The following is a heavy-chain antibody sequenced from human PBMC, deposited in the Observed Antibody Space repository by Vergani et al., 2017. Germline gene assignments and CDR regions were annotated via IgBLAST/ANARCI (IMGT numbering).Heavy chain of an antibody. Sequence: QLVQSGPEVKKPGTSVKVSCKASGYTFTGYYMHWVRQAPGQGLEWMGWINPNSGGTNYAQKFQGRVTMTRDTSISTAYMELSRLRSDDTAVYYCASSLFPIPGPGRYWGQGTLVTVSS. CDR2: INPNSGGT. J-gene: IGHJ4*02. CDR3: ASSLFPIPGPGRY. CDR1: GYTFTGYY. V-gene: IGHV1-2*02. D-gene: IGHD1-14*01.